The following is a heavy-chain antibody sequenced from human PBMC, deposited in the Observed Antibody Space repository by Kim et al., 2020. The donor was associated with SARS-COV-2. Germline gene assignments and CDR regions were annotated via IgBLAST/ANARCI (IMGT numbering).Heavy chain of an antibody. CDR2: ISGDGGST. V-gene: IGHV3-43*02. J-gene: IGHJ6*02. CDR1: GFTFDDYA. D-gene: IGHD6-13*01. CDR3: AKDILAAAGTGGGAYYGMDV. Sequence: GGSLRLSCAASGFTFDDYAMHWVRQAPGKGLEWVSLISGDGGSTYYADSVKGRFTISRDNSKNSLYLQMNSLRTEDTALYYCAKDILAAAGTGGGAYYGMDVWGQGTTVTVAS.